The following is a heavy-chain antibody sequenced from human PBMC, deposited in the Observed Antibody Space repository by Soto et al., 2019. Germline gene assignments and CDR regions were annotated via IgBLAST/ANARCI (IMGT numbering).Heavy chain of an antibody. CDR3: VKSQTGYSFCQS. CDR1: GFTFTSYW. J-gene: IGHJ4*02. CDR2: ISSDGSDT. V-gene: IGHV3-74*01. D-gene: IGHD5-12*01. Sequence: EVQQVESGGGLVQPGGSLRLSCAASGFTFTSYWMHWVRQAPGKGLAWVSRISSDGSDTVYADSVKGRFTISRDNYKNSLCRQMNILRFEYTALYHCVKSQTGYSFCQSWGQGTLVTVSS.